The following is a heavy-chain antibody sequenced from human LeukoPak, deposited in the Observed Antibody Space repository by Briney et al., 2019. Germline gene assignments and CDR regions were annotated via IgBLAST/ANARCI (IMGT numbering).Heavy chain of an antibody. V-gene: IGHV1-2*02. CDR2: INPNSGVT. D-gene: IGHD3-22*01. CDR3: ARPAPYYYDSSGYYLQH. Sequence: ASVKVSCKASGYTFTGYYMHWVRQAPGQGLEWMGWINPNSGVTNYAQKFQGRVTMTRDTSISTAYMELSRLRSDDTAVYYCARPAPYYYDSSGYYLQHWGQGTLVTVSS. J-gene: IGHJ1*01. CDR1: GYTFTGYY.